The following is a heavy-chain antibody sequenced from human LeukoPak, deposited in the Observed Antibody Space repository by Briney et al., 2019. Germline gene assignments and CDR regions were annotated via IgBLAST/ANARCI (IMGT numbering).Heavy chain of an antibody. J-gene: IGHJ4*02. Sequence: GGSLRLSCAAPGCTFSSCSRSWVRRAPGGGLEWVSSISSSSYIYYADSVKGRFTISRDNAKNSLYLQMNSLRAEDTAVYCCARASAADCSSTSCYVGAFDYWGQGTLVTVSS. CDR2: ISSSSYI. D-gene: IGHD2-2*01. V-gene: IGHV3-21*01. CDR1: GCTFSSCS. CDR3: ARASAADCSSTSCYVGAFDY.